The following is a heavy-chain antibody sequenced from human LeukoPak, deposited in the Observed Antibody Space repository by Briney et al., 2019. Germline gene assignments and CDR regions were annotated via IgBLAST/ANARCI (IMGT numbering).Heavy chain of an antibody. CDR1: GGSISSYY. D-gene: IGHD3-22*01. CDR3: ARLGYYDSSGRDY. J-gene: IGHJ4*02. CDR2: IYYSGST. Sequence: PSETLSLTCTVSGGSISSYYWSWIRQPPGKGLEWIGYIYYSGSTNYSPSLKSRVTISVDTSKNQFSLKLSSVTAADTAVYYCARLGYYDSSGRDYWGQGTLVTVSS. V-gene: IGHV4-59*08.